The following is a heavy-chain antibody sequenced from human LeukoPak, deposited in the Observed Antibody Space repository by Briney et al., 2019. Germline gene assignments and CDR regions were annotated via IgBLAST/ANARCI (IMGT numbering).Heavy chain of an antibody. J-gene: IGHJ4*02. Sequence: SQTLSLTCAISGDSVSSNSVVWHWIRQSPSRGLEWLGRTYYRSRWYNDYAVSVKSRITINPDTSKNQFSLQLNSVTPADTAVYYCARGYNYGFDYWGQGNLVTVSS. V-gene: IGHV6-1*01. CDR3: ARGYNYGFDY. CDR2: TYYRSRWYN. D-gene: IGHD5-18*01. CDR1: GDSVSSNSVV.